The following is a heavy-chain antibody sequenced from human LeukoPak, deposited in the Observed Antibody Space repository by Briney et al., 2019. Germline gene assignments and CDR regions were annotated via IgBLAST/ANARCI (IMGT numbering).Heavy chain of an antibody. Sequence: ASVKVSCKASGYTFTSYGISWVRQAPGQGLEWMGWISAYNGNTNYAQKLQGRVTMTTDTSTSTAYMELRSLRSDDTAVYYCARDQGVVVTAIDYWFDPWGQGTLVTVSS. CDR2: ISAYNGNT. CDR1: GYTFTSYG. J-gene: IGHJ5*02. V-gene: IGHV1-18*01. CDR3: ARDQGVVVTAIDYWFDP. D-gene: IGHD2-21*02.